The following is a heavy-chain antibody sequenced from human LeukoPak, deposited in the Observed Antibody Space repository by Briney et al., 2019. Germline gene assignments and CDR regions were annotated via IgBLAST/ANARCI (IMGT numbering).Heavy chain of an antibody. CDR3: AGHTLGTYNWFGP. Sequence: SETLSLTCTVSGGSISSSSYYWGWIRQPPGKGLEWIGSIYYSGSTYYNPSLKSRVTISIDTSKNQFSLNLNSVTAADTAVYYCAGHTLGTYNWFGPWGQRTLVTVSS. CDR2: IYYSGST. V-gene: IGHV4-39*01. J-gene: IGHJ5*02. CDR1: GGSISSSSYY.